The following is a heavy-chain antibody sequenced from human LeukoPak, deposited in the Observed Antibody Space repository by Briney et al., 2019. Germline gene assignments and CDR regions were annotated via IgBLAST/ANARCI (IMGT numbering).Heavy chain of an antibody. D-gene: IGHD2-8*01. Sequence: PSETLSLTCTVSGGSISSYYWSWVRQPPGQGLEWIGEISLTGLTHYNPSLESRVTVSLDKSKNQLSLNLTSVTAADTAVYYCSRENGAFSPFGYWGQGTLVTVLS. CDR1: GGSISSYY. J-gene: IGHJ4*02. V-gene: IGHV4-4*02. CDR2: ISLTGLT. CDR3: SRENGAFSPFGY.